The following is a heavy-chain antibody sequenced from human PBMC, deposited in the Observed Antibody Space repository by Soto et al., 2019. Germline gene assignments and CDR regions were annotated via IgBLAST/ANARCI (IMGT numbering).Heavy chain of an antibody. V-gene: IGHV6-1*01. Sequence: KQSQTLSLTCAISGDSVSSNSAAWNWIRQSPSRGLEWLGRTFYRSKWYNDYAVSVKSRITINPDTSNNQFSLHLNSVTPEDTAVYYCAREIGTAHPFEYWGQGTLVTVSS. CDR1: GDSVSSNSAA. J-gene: IGHJ4*02. CDR3: AREIGTAHPFEY. CDR2: TFYRSKWYN. D-gene: IGHD1-1*01.